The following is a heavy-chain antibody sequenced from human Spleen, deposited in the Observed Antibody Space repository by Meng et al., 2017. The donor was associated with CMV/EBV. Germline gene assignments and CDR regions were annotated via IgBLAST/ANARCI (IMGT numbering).Heavy chain of an antibody. D-gene: IGHD2-2*01. Sequence: KASGGTFSSYAISWVRQAPGQGLEWMGGIIPIFGTANYAQKFQGRVTITTDESTSTAYMELSSLRSEDTAVYYCARDHDIVVSGWFDPWGQGTLVTVSS. V-gene: IGHV1-69*05. CDR2: IIPIFGTA. CDR3: ARDHDIVVSGWFDP. J-gene: IGHJ5*02. CDR1: GGTFSSYA.